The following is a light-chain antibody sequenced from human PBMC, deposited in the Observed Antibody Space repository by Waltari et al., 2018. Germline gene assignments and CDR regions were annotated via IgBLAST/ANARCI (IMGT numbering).Light chain of an antibody. CDR1: SSNIGNNF. CDR3: AAYDDSLSGHVL. J-gene: IGLJ3*02. Sequence: QSVLTQTASASGAPGQRVTISCSGSSSNIGNNFVSWYQHLPETAPTPPVPRNRPRPSGGPDRFSGSKSGASASLAISGLRSEGEAIYYCAAYDDSLSGHVLFGGGTKLTVL. CDR2: RNR. V-gene: IGLV1-47*01.